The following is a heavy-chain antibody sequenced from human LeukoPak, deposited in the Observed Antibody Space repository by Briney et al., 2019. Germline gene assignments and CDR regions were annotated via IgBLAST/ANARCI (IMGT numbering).Heavy chain of an antibody. D-gene: IGHD3-3*01. CDR2: IKSKTDGGTT. CDR1: GFTFSNAW. Sequence: PGGSLGLSCAASGFTFSNAWMSWVRQAPGKGLEWVGRIKSKTDGGTTDYAAPVKGRFTISRDDSKSTLYLQMNSLKTEDTAVYYCTTESRLRFLEWLLSGGSFDYWGQGTLVTVSS. CDR3: TTESRLRFLEWLLSGGSFDY. J-gene: IGHJ4*02. V-gene: IGHV3-15*01.